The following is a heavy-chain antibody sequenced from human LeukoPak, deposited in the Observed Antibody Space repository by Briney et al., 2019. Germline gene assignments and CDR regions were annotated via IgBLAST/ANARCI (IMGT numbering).Heavy chain of an antibody. CDR3: AKGFQYSSGRGALDY. V-gene: IGHV3-30*02. CDR2: IRYDGSNK. Sequence: PGGSLRLSCAASGFTFSSYGMHWVRQAPGKGLEWAAFIRYDGSNKYYADSVKGRFTISRDNSKNTLYLQMNSLRAEDTAVYYCAKGFQYSSGRGALDYWGQGTLVTVSS. CDR1: GFTFSSYG. D-gene: IGHD6-19*01. J-gene: IGHJ4*02.